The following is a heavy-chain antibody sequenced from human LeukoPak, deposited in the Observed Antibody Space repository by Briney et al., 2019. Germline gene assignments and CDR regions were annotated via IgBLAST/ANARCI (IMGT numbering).Heavy chain of an antibody. J-gene: IGHJ5*02. CDR1: GGSISSSSYY. D-gene: IGHD2-15*01. CDR3: ARPGLTIWQLGRPHGCSGGSCRRGSWFDP. Sequence: PSETLSLTCTVSGGSISSSSYYWGWIRQPPGKGLEWIGEINHSGSTNYNPSLKSRVTISVDTSKNQFSLKLSSVTAADTAVYYCARPGLTIWQLGRPHGCSGGSCRRGSWFDPWGQGTLVTVSS. CDR2: INHSGST. V-gene: IGHV4-39*07.